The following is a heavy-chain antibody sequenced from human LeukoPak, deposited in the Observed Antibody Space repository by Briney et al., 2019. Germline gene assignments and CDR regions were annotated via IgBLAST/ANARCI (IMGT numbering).Heavy chain of an antibody. V-gene: IGHV3-30*04. Sequence: GGSLRLSCAASGFTFSGYSMHWVRQAPGKGLEWVAVISSDGSNKYYADSVKGRFTISRDNSKNTLYLQMNSLRAEDTAVYYCANEIRPNDYWGQGTLVTVSS. CDR3: ANEIRPNDY. J-gene: IGHJ4*02. CDR1: GFTFSGYS. D-gene: IGHD4-17*01. CDR2: ISSDGSNK.